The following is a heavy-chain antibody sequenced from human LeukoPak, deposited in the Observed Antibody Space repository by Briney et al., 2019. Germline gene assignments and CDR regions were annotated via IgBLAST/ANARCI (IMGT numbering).Heavy chain of an antibody. CDR3: ARDRGYSYGRFDY. Sequence: SVKVSCKASGYTFTSYGISWVRQAPGQGLEWMGRIIPILGIANYAQKFQGRVTITADKSTSTAYMELSSLRSEDTAVYYCARDRGYSYGRFDYWGQGTLDTVSS. J-gene: IGHJ4*02. CDR2: IIPILGIA. V-gene: IGHV1-69*04. CDR1: GYTFTSYG. D-gene: IGHD5-18*01.